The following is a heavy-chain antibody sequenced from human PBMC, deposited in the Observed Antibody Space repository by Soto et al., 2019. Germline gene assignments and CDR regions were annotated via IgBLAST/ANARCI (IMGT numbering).Heavy chain of an antibody. Sequence: QVQLVQSGPEVKKPGTSVKVSCKASGLTFTSSAIQWVRQAHGQRLEWIGWIVVGNGNTNYAQKFQKRVTITRDMSTSTAYMELSSLRSEDTAVYYCATAVSKFDTSGSLPYGVDVWGRGTTVTVSS. CDR1: GLTFTSSA. CDR2: IVVGNGNT. V-gene: IGHV1-58*02. J-gene: IGHJ6*02. D-gene: IGHD5-12*01. CDR3: ATAVSKFDTSGSLPYGVDV.